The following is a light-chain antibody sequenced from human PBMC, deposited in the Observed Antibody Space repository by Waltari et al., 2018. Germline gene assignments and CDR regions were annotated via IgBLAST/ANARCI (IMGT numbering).Light chain of an antibody. CDR2: NNY. CDR3: ATWDDSLKGFV. J-gene: IGLJ1*01. V-gene: IGLV1-44*01. Sequence: QSVLTQPPSASGPPGQRVTISFSGRSSYIGTNTVNWYQHLPGPAPTPPIYNNYYRPSGVPDRFSGSKSGTSASLAISGLQSEDEAVFYCATWDDSLKGFVFGSGTKVTVL. CDR1: SSYIGTNT.